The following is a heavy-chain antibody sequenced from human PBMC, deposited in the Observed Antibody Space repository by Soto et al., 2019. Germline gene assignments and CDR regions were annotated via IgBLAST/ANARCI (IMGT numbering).Heavy chain of an antibody. CDR2: IVPILGIA. CDR3: AVDETVNYYDSSGYFDY. V-gene: IGHV1-69*02. CDR1: GGTFSRST. D-gene: IGHD3-22*01. J-gene: IGHJ4*02. Sequence: PSVKVYRKASGGTFSRSTISWVRQAPGQGLEWMGRIVPILGIANYAQKFQGRVTITADKSTSTAYMELSSLRSEDTAVYYCAVDETVNYYDSSGYFDYWGQGTLVTVAS.